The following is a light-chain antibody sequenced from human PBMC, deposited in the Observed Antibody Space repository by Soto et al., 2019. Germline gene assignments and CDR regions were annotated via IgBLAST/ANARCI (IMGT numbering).Light chain of an antibody. V-gene: IGKV3-11*01. Sequence: HSLTTVLLARGDIATLSCRASQSVSSYLAWYQQKPGQAPRLLIYDASNRATGIPARFSGSGSGTDFTLTICCLEPEDFTVYYCQHDKNLIRRFGEGTKVAFK. CDR1: QSVSSY. CDR3: QHDKNLIRR. J-gene: IGKJ4*02. CDR2: DAS.